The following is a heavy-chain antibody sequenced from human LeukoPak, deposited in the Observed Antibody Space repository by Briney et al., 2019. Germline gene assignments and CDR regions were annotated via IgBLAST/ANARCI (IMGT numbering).Heavy chain of an antibody. Sequence: ASVKVSCKASGGTFSSYAINWVRQATGQGLEWMGWMNPNSGNTGYAQKFQGRVTMTRNTSISTAYMELSSLRSEDTAVYYCARAHVMRGYSGYGYWGQGTLVTVSS. CDR2: MNPNSGNT. CDR3: ARAHVMRGYSGYGY. CDR1: GGTFSSYA. J-gene: IGHJ4*02. V-gene: IGHV1-8*02. D-gene: IGHD5-12*01.